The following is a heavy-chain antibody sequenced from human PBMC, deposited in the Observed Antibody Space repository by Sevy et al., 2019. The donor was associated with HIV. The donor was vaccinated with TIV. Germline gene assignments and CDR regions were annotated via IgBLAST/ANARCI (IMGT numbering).Heavy chain of an antibody. CDR2: FSFGCGKI. D-gene: IGHD6-19*01. CDR1: GFTFSNYA. CDR3: AREGCNKPHDY. V-gene: IGHV3-23*01. Sequence: GGSLRLSCAASGFTFSNYAMSWVRQAPGKGLEWVSTFSFGCGKINYADSVKGQFTISRDNSKNTLYLQMNSLRAEDTALYYCAREGCNKPHDYWGQGTLVTVSS. J-gene: IGHJ4*02.